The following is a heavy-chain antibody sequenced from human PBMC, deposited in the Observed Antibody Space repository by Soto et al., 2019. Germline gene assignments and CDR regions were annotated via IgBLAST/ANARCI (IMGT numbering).Heavy chain of an antibody. CDR2: IYYTGNT. J-gene: IGHJ5*02. D-gene: IGHD3-22*01. CDR1: GDSISTYY. Sequence: PSETLSLTCTVSGDSISTYYWSWIRQPPGKGLEWIAYIYYTGNTYYNPSLKSRVTISMDTSKNQFSLKLSSVTTADTAAYYCARYYYDSSGYYYGWFDPWGQGTLVTVSS. V-gene: IGHV4-59*01. CDR3: ARYYYDSSGYYYGWFDP.